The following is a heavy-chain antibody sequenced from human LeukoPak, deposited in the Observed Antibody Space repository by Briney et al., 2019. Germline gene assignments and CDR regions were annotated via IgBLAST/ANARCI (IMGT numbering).Heavy chain of an antibody. CDR3: ARGWDTAFVGWFDP. Sequence: GGSLRLSCAASGFTFSSYSMNWVRQAPGKGLEWVSSISSSSSYIYYADSVKGRFTISRDNAKNSLYLQMNSLRAEDTAVYYCARGWDTAFVGWFDPWGQGTLVTVSS. D-gene: IGHD5-18*01. CDR1: GFTFSSYS. CDR2: ISSSSSYI. J-gene: IGHJ5*02. V-gene: IGHV3-21*01.